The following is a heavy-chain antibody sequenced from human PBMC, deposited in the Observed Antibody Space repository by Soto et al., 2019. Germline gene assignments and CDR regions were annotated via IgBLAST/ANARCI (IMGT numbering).Heavy chain of an antibody. CDR3: ARDENGYAY. Sequence: EVQLVESGGGMVQPGGSLRLSCAVSGLSFSTHWMSWVRQAPGKGLEWVANIKEDGSEQYYVDSVRGRFTISRDNAENSLFLQMNSLRAEDTAVYDCARDENGYAYWGQGTLVTVSS. D-gene: IGHD5-12*01. CDR2: IKEDGSEQ. V-gene: IGHV3-7*04. J-gene: IGHJ4*02. CDR1: GLSFSTHW.